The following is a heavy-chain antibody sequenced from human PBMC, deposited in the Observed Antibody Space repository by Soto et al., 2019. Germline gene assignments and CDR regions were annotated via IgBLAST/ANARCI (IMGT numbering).Heavy chain of an antibody. CDR1: GGSISSYY. J-gene: IGHJ6*02. CDR3: ARGLNGLRWPYFYGMDV. V-gene: IGHV4-59*01. D-gene: IGHD2-2*03. CDR2: IYYSGST. Sequence: SETLSLTCTVSGGSISSYYWSWIRQPPGKGLEWIGYIYYSGSTNYNPSLKSRVTISVDTSKNQFSLKLSSVTAADTAVYYCARGLNGLRWPYFYGMDVWGQGTTVTVSS.